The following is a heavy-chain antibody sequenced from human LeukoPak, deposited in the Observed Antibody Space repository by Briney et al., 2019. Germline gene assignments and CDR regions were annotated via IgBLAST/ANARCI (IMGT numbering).Heavy chain of an antibody. D-gene: IGHD6-19*01. Sequence: SSETLSLTCAVYGGSLSGYYWSWIRQPPGKGLEWIGEINHSGSTNYNPSLKSRVTISVDTSKNQFSLKLSSVTAADTAVYYCARGRRAVAGRRGTHFDYWGQGTLVTVSS. CDR3: ARGRRAVAGRRGTHFDY. CDR1: GGSLSGYY. CDR2: INHSGST. V-gene: IGHV4-34*01. J-gene: IGHJ4*02.